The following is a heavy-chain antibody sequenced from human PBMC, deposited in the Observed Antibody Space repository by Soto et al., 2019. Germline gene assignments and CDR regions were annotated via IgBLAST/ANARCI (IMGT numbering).Heavy chain of an antibody. CDR1: GFTFSSYA. J-gene: IGHJ4*02. V-gene: IGHV3-30-3*01. Sequence: PGGSLRLSCAASGFTFSSYAMHWVRQAPGKGLEWVAVISYDGSNKYYADSVKGRFTISRDNSKNTLYLQMNSLRAEDTAVYYCARSSGTHEYFDYWGQGTLVTVSS. D-gene: IGHD1-7*01. CDR2: ISYDGSNK. CDR3: ARSSGTHEYFDY.